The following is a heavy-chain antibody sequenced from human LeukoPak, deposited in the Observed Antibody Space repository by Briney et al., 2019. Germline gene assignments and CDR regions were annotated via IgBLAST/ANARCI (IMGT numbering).Heavy chain of an antibody. Sequence: SETLSLTCAVYGGSFSGYYWTWIRQPPGKGLEWIGEINHSGNRNYNPSLKSRVTISVDTSKNQFSLKLSSVIAADTAVYYCARRARFGDGWISDYWGQGALVTVSS. J-gene: IGHJ4*02. V-gene: IGHV4-34*01. CDR2: INHSGNR. CDR3: ARRARFGDGWISDY. CDR1: GGSFSGYY. D-gene: IGHD5-24*01.